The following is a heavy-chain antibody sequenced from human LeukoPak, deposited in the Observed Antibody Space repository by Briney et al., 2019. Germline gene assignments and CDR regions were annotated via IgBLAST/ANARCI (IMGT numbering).Heavy chain of an antibody. CDR2: INPNSGGT. CDR1: GYTFTGYY. J-gene: IGHJ5*02. V-gene: IGHV1-2*02. D-gene: IGHD2-21*01. Sequence: ASVKVSCKASGYTFTGYYMHWVRQAPGQGLEWMGWINPNSGGTNYAQKLQGRVTMTRDTSISTAYMELSRLRSDDTAVYYCARPSNALFQNNWFDPWGQGTLVTVSS. CDR3: ARPSNALFQNNWFDP.